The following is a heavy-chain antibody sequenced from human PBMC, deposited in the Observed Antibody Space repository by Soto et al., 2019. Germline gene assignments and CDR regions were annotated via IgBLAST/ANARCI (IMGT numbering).Heavy chain of an antibody. D-gene: IGHD2-8*01. J-gene: IGHJ4*02. V-gene: IGHV5-51*01. CDR1: GYSFTSYW. Sequence: LGESLKISCKGSGYSFTSYWIGWVRQMPGKGLEWMGIIYPGDSDTRYSPSFQGQVTISADKSISTAYLQWSSLKASDTAMYYCARHTPKSYCTNGVCYIDYWGQGTLVTVSS. CDR2: IYPGDSDT. CDR3: ARHTPKSYCTNGVCYIDY.